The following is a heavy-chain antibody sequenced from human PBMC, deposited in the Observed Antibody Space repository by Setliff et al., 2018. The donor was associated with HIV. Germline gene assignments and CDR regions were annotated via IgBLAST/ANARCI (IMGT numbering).Heavy chain of an antibody. V-gene: IGHV4-31*03. D-gene: IGHD2-21*01. CDR3: ARRSIVGSTRGYYYYALDV. Sequence: SETLSLTCSVSGGSISSSGYYWSWIRQHPGKGLEWLGYIHYSGTTYYSPSLESRLTISIDTSENQFSLLLKSLTAADTAVYYCARRSIVGSTRGYYYYALDVWGQGTTVTVSS. CDR2: IHYSGTT. J-gene: IGHJ6*02. CDR1: GGSISSSGYY.